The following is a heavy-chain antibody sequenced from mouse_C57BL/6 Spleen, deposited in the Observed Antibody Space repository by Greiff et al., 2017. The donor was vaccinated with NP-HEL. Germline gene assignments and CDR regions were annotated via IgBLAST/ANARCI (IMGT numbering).Heavy chain of an antibody. D-gene: IGHD3-1*01. CDR1: GYAFSSSW. CDR3: AREIPSGFAY. V-gene: IGHV1-82*01. CDR2: IYPGDGDT. Sequence: VQLQQSGPELVKPGASVKISCKASGYAFSSSWMNWVKQRPGKGLEWIGRIYPGDGDTNYNGKFKGKATLTADKSSSTAYMQLSSLKSEDSAVYFCAREIPSGFAYWGQGTLVTVSA. J-gene: IGHJ3*01.